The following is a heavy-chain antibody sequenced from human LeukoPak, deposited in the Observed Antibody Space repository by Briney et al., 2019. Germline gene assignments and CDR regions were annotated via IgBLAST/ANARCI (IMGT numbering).Heavy chain of an antibody. Sequence: GGSLRLSCAASGFTFSSYAMSWVRQAPGKGLEWVSYISNTGSVIYYADSVKGRFTISRDNSKNTLYLQMNSLRAEDTAVYYCAKDLAGGSSQLLRYYYYYMDVWGKGTTVTVSS. V-gene: IGHV3-23*01. J-gene: IGHJ6*03. CDR1: GFTFSSYA. CDR2: ISNTGSVI. D-gene: IGHD3-10*01. CDR3: AKDLAGGSSQLLRYYYYYMDV.